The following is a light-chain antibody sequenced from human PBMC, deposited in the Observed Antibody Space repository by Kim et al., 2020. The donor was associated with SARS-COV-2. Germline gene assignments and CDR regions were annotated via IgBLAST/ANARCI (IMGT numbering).Light chain of an antibody. CDR2: DAS. Sequence: ASVGDRFTISCQASQDIGHSLNWYQQKPGKAPNVLIYDASELEAGVPSRFIGTGSQTEFTFTLSSLQPEDIATYYCQQYDSLPPYTFGQGTKLEI. CDR3: QQYDSLPPYT. CDR1: QDIGHS. J-gene: IGKJ2*01. V-gene: IGKV1-33*01.